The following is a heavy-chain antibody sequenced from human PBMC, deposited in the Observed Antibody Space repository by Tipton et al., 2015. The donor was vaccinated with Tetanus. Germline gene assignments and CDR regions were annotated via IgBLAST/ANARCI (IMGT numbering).Heavy chain of an antibody. Sequence: SGFTFKIYGMHWVRQAPGKGLEWVANIKQDGNEKYHVDSVKGRFTISRDNGKNLLYLEMNSLRVEDTAVYYCARDPHTIRTGNHRGFDYWGQGTLVTVSS. V-gene: IGHV3-7*03. D-gene: IGHD3-10*01. CDR2: IKQDGNEK. J-gene: IGHJ4*02. CDR1: GFTFKIYG. CDR3: ARDPHTIRTGNHRGFDY.